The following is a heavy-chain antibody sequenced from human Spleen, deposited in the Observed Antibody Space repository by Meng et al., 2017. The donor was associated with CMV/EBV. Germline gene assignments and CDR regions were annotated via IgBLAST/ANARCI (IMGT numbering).Heavy chain of an antibody. V-gene: IGHV1-8*03. D-gene: IGHD1-26*01. J-gene: IGHJ4*01. CDR3: ARGIVGATPNFDY. Sequence: DASRYTVSSYDINGVRHATGQGLEWMCWMNPHSGNKGYAQNFQGRITITRNTPRNTVYMELSSLKSEDTAVYYCARGIVGATPNFDYWGHGTLVTVSS. CDR1: RYTVSSYD. CDR2: MNPHSGNK.